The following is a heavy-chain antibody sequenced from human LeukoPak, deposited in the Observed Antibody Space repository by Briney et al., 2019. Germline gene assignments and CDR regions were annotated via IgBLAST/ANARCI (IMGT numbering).Heavy chain of an antibody. Sequence: ASVKVSCTASGYTFTSYAMNWVRQAPGQGLEWMGWINTNTGNPTYAQGFTGRFVFSLDTSVSTAYLQISSLKAEDTAVYYCARDPLKGYCSGGSCYFDEGWGNWFDPWGQGTLVTVSS. CDR3: ARDPLKGYCSGGSCYFDEGWGNWFDP. J-gene: IGHJ5*02. V-gene: IGHV7-4-1*02. CDR2: INTNTGNP. CDR1: GYTFTSYA. D-gene: IGHD2-15*01.